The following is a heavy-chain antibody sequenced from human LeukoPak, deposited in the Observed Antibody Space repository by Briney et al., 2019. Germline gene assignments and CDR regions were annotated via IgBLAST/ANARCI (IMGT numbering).Heavy chain of an antibody. V-gene: IGHV1-46*01. CDR2: INPSGGST. CDR3: ARDSVDGLFDY. Sequence: ASVEVSCKASGYTFTSYYMHWVRQAPGQGLEWMGIINPSGGSTSYAQKFQGRVTMTRDTSTSTVYMELSSLRSEDTAVYYRARDSVDGLFDYWGQGTLVTVSS. D-gene: IGHD3-9*01. J-gene: IGHJ4*02. CDR1: GYTFTSYY.